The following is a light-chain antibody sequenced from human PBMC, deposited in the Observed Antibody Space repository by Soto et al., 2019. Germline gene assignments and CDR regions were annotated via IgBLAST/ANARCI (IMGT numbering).Light chain of an antibody. CDR1: QSVSTW. CDR2: MAS. Sequence: DIQMTQSPSTLSASVGDRVTITCRASQSVSTWLACYQQKPGKAPQVLISMASTLESGVPSRFSGSGSGTEFTLTISSLQPDDFATYYCQQSYSTLSITFGQGTRLEI. J-gene: IGKJ5*01. CDR3: QQSYSTLSIT. V-gene: IGKV1-5*03.